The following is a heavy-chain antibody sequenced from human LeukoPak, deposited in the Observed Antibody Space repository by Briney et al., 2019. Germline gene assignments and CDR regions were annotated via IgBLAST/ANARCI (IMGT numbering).Heavy chain of an antibody. CDR3: ARLHYVWGSTPAFDY. Sequence: SETLSLTCTVSGGSISSSSYYWGWIRQPPGKGLEWIGSIYYSGSTYYNPSLKSRVTISVDTSKNQFSLKLSSVTAADTAVYYCARLHYVWGSTPAFDYWGQGTLVTVSS. D-gene: IGHD3-16*01. CDR2: IYYSGST. CDR1: GGSISSSSYY. J-gene: IGHJ4*02. V-gene: IGHV4-39*07.